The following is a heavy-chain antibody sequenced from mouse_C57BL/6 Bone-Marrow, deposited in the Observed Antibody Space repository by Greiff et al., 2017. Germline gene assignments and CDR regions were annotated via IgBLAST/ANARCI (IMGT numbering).Heavy chain of an antibody. CDR1: GYTFTDYY. CDR2: IYPGSGNT. V-gene: IGHV1-76*01. Sequence: VQLQQSGAELVRPGASVKLSCKASGYTFTDYYINWVKQRPGQGLAWIARIYPGSGNTYYNEKFKGKATLTAEKSSSTAYMQVSSLTSEDSAVYFCARSDRPYWYFDVWGTGTTVTVSS. J-gene: IGHJ1*03. CDR3: ARSDRPYWYFDV. D-gene: IGHD2-14*01.